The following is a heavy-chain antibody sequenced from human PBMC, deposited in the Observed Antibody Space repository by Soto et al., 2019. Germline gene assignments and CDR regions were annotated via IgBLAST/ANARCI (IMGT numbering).Heavy chain of an antibody. V-gene: IGHV3-30*03. CDR3: ARGTTLAIFDYGMDV. D-gene: IGHD3-3*01. Sequence: GGSLRLSCASSGLNFINYCMNWARQATGKGLEWVAVISNDGSNYYYADSVRGRFTISRDNTKNTLFLQMSSLRGEDSGVYYCARGTTLAIFDYGMDVWGQGTTVTVSS. J-gene: IGHJ6*02. CDR2: ISNDGSNY. CDR1: GLNFINYC.